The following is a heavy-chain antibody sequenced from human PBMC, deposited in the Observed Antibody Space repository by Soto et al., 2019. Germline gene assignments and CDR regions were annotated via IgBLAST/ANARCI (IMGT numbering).Heavy chain of an antibody. Sequence: GGSLRLSCAASGFTFTNAWMNWVRQAPGKGLEWVGRIKSKTDYGTTDYAAPVKGRFTISRDDSKNTLYLQMNSLKTEDTAVNYCTTDGPFTAPGDYWGQGTLVTVSS. CDR3: TTDGPFTAPGDY. V-gene: IGHV3-15*07. CDR1: GFTFTNAW. J-gene: IGHJ4*02. D-gene: IGHD3-16*01. CDR2: IKSKTDYGTT.